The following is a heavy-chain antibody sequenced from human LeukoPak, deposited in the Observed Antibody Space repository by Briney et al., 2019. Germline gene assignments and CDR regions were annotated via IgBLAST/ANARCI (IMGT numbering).Heavy chain of an antibody. V-gene: IGHV4-39*01. CDR1: GGSISSSDYY. D-gene: IGHD3-3*01. CDR2: IYYSGNT. CDR3: ARHNDFWSGYLGY. J-gene: IGHJ4*02. Sequence: SETLSLTCNVSGGSISSSDYYWGWIRQPPGEGLEWIASIYYSGNTFYNPSLRSRITISVDPSRDYFSLKVSSMTAADTAVYYCARHNDFWSGYLGYWGRGTLVTVSS.